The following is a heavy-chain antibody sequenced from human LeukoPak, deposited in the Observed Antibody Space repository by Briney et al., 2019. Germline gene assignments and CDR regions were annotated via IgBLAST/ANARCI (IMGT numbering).Heavy chain of an antibody. CDR2: MYYSGST. V-gene: IGHV4-59*01. D-gene: IGHD2-21*02. J-gene: IGHJ4*02. CDR1: GGSTSSYY. CDR3: ARGVYCGGDCFYIDS. Sequence: SETLSLTCTVSGGSTSSYYWSWIRQPPGKGLEWIGYMYYSGSTNYNPSLKSRVTISVDRSKNQFSLNLSSVTAADTAVYYCARGVYCGGDCFYIDSGGQGTLVTVSS.